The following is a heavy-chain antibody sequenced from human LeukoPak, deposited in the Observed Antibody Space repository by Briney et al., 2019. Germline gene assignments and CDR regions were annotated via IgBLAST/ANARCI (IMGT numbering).Heavy chain of an antibody. Sequence: WASVKVSCKASGGTFSSYTISWVRQAPGQGLEWMGRIIPILGIANYAQKFQGRVTIAADKSTSTAYMELSSLRSEDTAVYYCARDRGDIVVVPAASGAFDIWGQGTMVTVPS. CDR1: GGTFSSYT. CDR3: ARDRGDIVVVPAASGAFDI. CDR2: IIPILGIA. D-gene: IGHD2-2*01. J-gene: IGHJ3*02. V-gene: IGHV1-69*04.